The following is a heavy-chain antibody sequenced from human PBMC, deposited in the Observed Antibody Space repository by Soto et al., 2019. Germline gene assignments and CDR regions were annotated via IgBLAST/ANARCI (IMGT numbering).Heavy chain of an antibody. CDR2: IYYSGST. CDR1: GGSISSYY. J-gene: IGHJ4*02. CDR3: ARSRIAAAGIDY. D-gene: IGHD6-13*01. Sequence: QVQLQESGPGLVKPSETLSLTCTVSGGSISSYYWSWIRQPPGKGLEWIGYIYYSGSTNYNPSLKSRVTISVDTSKNQFSPKLSSVTAADTAVYYCARSRIAAAGIDYWGQGTLVTVSS. V-gene: IGHV4-59*01.